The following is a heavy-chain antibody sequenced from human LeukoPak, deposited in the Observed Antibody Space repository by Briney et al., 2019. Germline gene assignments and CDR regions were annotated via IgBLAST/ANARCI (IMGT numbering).Heavy chain of an antibody. Sequence: GSSVQVSSKASGGAFISYAISWARRAPGQGLEWRGGIIPIFGTANYAQKFQGRVTITTDESTSTAYMELSSLRSEDTAVYYCARAYYYGSGRAPFDLWGRGTLVTVSS. J-gene: IGHJ2*01. CDR3: ARAYYYGSGRAPFDL. V-gene: IGHV1-69*05. CDR1: GGAFISYA. CDR2: IIPIFGTA. D-gene: IGHD3-10*01.